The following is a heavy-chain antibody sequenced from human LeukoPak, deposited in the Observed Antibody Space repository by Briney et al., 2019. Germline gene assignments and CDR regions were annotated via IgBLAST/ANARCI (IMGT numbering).Heavy chain of an antibody. CDR3: AKGRDKYQLLSKNWFDP. J-gene: IGHJ5*02. V-gene: IGHV3-9*01. D-gene: IGHD2-2*01. Sequence: GRSLRLSCAASGFTFDDYAMHWVRHAPGKGLEWVSGISWNSGSIGYADCVKGRFTISRDNAKNSLYLQMNSLRAEDTALYYCAKGRDKYQLLSKNWFDPWGQGTLVTVSS. CDR2: ISWNSGSI. CDR1: GFTFDDYA.